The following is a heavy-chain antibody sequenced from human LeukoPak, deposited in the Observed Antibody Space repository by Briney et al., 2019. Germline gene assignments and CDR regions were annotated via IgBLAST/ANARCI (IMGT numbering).Heavy chain of an antibody. CDR1: GFTFSSYA. CDR3: ARDEHYYDSSGYSGFDY. D-gene: IGHD3-22*01. V-gene: IGHV3-30-3*01. J-gene: IGHJ4*02. CDR2: ISYDGSNK. Sequence: PGGSLRLSCAASGFTFSSYAMHWVRQAPGKGLEWVAVISYDGSNKYYADSVKGRFTISRDNSKNTLYLQMNSLRAEDTAVYYCARDEHYYDSSGYSGFDYWGQGTLVTVSS.